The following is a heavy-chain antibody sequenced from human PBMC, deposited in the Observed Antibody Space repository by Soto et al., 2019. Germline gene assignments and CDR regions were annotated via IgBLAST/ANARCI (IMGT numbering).Heavy chain of an antibody. Sequence: PGGSLRLSCAASGFTFSSYAMSWVRQAPGKGLEWVSAISGSGGSTYYADSVKGRFTISRDNSKNTLYLQMNSLRAEDTAVYYCAKDLDSSGSSNRFDPWGQGTLVTVSS. D-gene: IGHD5-18*01. CDR2: ISGSGGST. CDR3: AKDLDSSGSSNRFDP. CDR1: GFTFSSYA. V-gene: IGHV3-23*01. J-gene: IGHJ5*02.